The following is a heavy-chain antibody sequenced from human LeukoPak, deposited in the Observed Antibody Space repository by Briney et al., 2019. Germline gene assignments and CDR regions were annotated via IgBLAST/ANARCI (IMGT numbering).Heavy chain of an antibody. CDR2: INSDGSST. J-gene: IGHJ4*02. Sequence: GGSLRLSCAASGFTFSSYWMHWVRQAPGKGLVWDSRINSDGSSTSYADSVKGRFTISRDNAKNTLYLQMNSLRAEDTAVYYCARGLNSYFDYWGQGTLVTVSS. V-gene: IGHV3-74*01. D-gene: IGHD5-24*01. CDR1: GFTFSSYW. CDR3: ARGLNSYFDY.